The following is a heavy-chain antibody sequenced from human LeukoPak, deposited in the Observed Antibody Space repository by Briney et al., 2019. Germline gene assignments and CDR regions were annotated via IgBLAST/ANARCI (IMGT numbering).Heavy chain of an antibody. CDR3: AREIAGVYGSGSYLHGMDV. J-gene: IGHJ6*02. CDR2: INPSGGST. D-gene: IGHD3-10*01. CDR1: GYTFTSYY. V-gene: IGHV1-46*01. Sequence: VASVKVSCKASGYTFTSYYMHWVRQAPGQGLEWMGIINPSGGSTSYAQKFQGRVTMTRDTSTSTVYMELSSLRSEDTAVYYCAREIAGVYGSGSYLHGMDVWGQGTTVTVSS.